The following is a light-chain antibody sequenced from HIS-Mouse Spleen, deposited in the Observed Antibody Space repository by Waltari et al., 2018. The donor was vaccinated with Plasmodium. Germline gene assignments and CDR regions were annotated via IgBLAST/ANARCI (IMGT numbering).Light chain of an antibody. CDR2: AAS. CDR3: QQSYSTWT. V-gene: IGKV1-39*01. Sequence: IQIPQSPSSLSASVGDRVNITCRASQSISSYLNWYQQKPGKAPKLLIYAASSLQSGVPSRFSGTGSGTDFTLTISSLQPEDFATYFCQQSYSTWTFGQGTKVEIK. J-gene: IGKJ1*01. CDR1: QSISSY.